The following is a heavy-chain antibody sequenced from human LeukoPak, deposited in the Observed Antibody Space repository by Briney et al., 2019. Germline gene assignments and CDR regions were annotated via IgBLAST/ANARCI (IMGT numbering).Heavy chain of an antibody. CDR1: GFTFSDHY. CDR2: TKNKVDSYTL. J-gene: IGHJ3*02. Sequence: GRSPRLSCAASGFTFSDHYMDWIRQVPGKGMEWVGPTKNKVDSYTLQSAAYVRGRFSISRNDSKNSLSLRLNSLKSEDKAVYYCTRGHYYGSGTYFGEDTFDIWGRGTMVTVSS. CDR3: TRGHYYGSGTYFGEDTFDI. D-gene: IGHD3-10*01. V-gene: IGHV3-72*01.